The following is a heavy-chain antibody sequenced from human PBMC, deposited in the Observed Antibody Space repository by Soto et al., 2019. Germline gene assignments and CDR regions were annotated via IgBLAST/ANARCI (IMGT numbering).Heavy chain of an antibody. CDR1: GGSVTNSSYY. D-gene: IGHD4-17*01. J-gene: IGHJ4*02. CDR3: VSQLTTLPTQASFDY. CDR2: VYYRGRS. V-gene: IGHV4-39*01. Sequence: PSETLSLTCTVSGGSVTNSSYYWGGFRQSPGKGLEWIGSVYYRGRSYSKSSVKSRVTISVDTSKNRFSLSLNSVTASDTAVYFCVSQLTTLPTQASFDYWCPGALVTVSS.